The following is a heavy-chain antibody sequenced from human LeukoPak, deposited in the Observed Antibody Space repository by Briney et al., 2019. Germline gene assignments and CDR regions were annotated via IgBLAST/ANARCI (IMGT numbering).Heavy chain of an antibody. Sequence: SVKVSCKASGGTFSSYAISWVRQAPGQGLEWMGGIIPIFGTANYAQKFQGRVTITADESTSTAYMELSSLRSEDTAVYYCARSTYYYDSSGYSYFDYWGQGPLVPVSS. CDR3: ARSTYYYDSSGYSYFDY. CDR1: GGTFSSYA. CDR2: IIPIFGTA. J-gene: IGHJ4*02. V-gene: IGHV1-69*01. D-gene: IGHD3-22*01.